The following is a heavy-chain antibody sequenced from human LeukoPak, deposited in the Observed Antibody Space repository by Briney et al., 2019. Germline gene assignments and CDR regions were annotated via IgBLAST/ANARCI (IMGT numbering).Heavy chain of an antibody. CDR2: INPKSGGT. CDR1: GYNFTDYY. J-gene: IGHJ6*02. D-gene: IGHD2-8*01. Sequence: ASVKVSCKASGYNFTDYYIHWVRQAPGQGLEWMGWINPKSGGTNYAQKFRGRVTMTRDTSISTAYMELSRLRSDDTAVYYCARVSMAYYYYGIDVWGQGTTVTVSS. V-gene: IGHV1-2*02. CDR3: ARVSMAYYYYGIDV.